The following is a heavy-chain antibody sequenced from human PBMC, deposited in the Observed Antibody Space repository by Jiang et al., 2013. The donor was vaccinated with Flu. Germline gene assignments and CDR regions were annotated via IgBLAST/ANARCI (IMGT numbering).Heavy chain of an antibody. CDR1: GFIFRKSW. D-gene: IGHD5-12*01. Sequence: SCAASGFIFRKSWMSWVRQTPGKGLEWVANIKLDGTEKYYMDSVKGRFSISRDNAKNSLFLQMNSLRAEDTAVYYCARDGDGYEFWGQGALVTVSS. V-gene: IGHV3-7*01. CDR2: IKLDGTEK. J-gene: IGHJ4*02. CDR3: ARDGDGYEF.